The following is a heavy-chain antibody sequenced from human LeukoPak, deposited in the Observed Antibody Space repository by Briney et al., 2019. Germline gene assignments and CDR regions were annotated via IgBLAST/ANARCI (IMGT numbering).Heavy chain of an antibody. D-gene: IGHD3-22*01. CDR2: IYDTGNT. Sequence: PSETLSLTCTVSGGSISSYYWSWVRQPPGKGLEWIGHIYDTGNTNYNPSLESRVTISVDTSKNQFSLRLTSVTAADTDVYFCARATPWLLPGYWGQGTLVTVSS. V-gene: IGHV4-59*01. CDR3: ARATPWLLPGY. J-gene: IGHJ4*02. CDR1: GGSISSYY.